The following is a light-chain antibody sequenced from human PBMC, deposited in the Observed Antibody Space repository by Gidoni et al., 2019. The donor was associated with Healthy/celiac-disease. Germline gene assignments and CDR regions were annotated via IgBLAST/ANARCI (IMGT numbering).Light chain of an antibody. CDR2: LGF. CDR1: QCLLHSNAYNY. CDR3: MQALQTPYT. V-gene: IGKV2-28*01. J-gene: IGKJ2*01. Sequence: DIVMTQSPLSLPVTHGEPASISCRSSQCLLHSNAYNYLDWYLQKPRQSPRLLIYLGFNRASGVPDRFSGSGSGTDFTLKISRVEAEDVGVYYCMQALQTPYTLGQGTKLEIK.